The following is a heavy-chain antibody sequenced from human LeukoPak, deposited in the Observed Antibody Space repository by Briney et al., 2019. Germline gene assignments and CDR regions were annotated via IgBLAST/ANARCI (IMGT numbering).Heavy chain of an antibody. V-gene: IGHV1-2*02. J-gene: IGHJ3*02. CDR3: ATDPSSTVRAFDI. CDR2: INPNSGGT. CDR1: GYTFTGYY. Sequence: ASVKVSCKASGYTFTGYYMHWVRQAPGQGLEWMGWINPNSGGTNYAQKFQGRVTMTRDTSISTAYMELSSLRSEDTAVYYCATDPSSTVRAFDIWGQGTMVTVSS. D-gene: IGHD6-6*01.